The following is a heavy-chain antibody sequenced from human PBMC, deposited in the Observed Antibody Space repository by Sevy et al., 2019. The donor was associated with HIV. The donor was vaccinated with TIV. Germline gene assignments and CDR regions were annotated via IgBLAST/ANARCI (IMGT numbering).Heavy chain of an antibody. J-gene: IGHJ4*02. V-gene: IGHV3-23*01. Sequence: GGSLRLSCAASGFTFSSYAMSWVRQAPGKGLEWVSAISGSGGSTYYADSVKGRFTISRDNSKNTLYLQMNSLRAEDTAVYYCAGPTNPDGSGSYYKLPFDYWGQGTLVTVSS. D-gene: IGHD3-10*01. CDR2: ISGSGGST. CDR1: GFTFSSYA. CDR3: AGPTNPDGSGSYYKLPFDY.